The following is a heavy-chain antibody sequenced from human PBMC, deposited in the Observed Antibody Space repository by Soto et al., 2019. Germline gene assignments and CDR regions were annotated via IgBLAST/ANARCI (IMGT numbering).Heavy chain of an antibody. V-gene: IGHV1-69*08. CDR1: GGTLTSYT. D-gene: IGHD3-10*01. CDR3: ARDRSVGSTNFDS. Sequence: QVQLVQSGAEVKKPGSSGKVSCRAPGGTLTSYTITWVRQAPGQGLEWMGRIIPILGIANNAQKFQGRVTITADKSTSTAYMELSSLRSEDTAVYYCARDRSVGSTNFDSWGQGTLVTVSS. J-gene: IGHJ4*02. CDR2: IIPILGIA.